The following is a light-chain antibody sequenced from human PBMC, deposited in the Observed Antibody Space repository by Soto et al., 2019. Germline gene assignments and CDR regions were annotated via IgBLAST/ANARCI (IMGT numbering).Light chain of an antibody. Sequence: QSVLTQPPSASGSPGQSVTISCTGTSSDVGGYNYVSWYQQHPGKAPKLLIYEVSKRPSGVPDRYSGSRSGNTASLTVSGLQAKDDADYHYNSYVGGNKFVLFGGGTKLTVL. V-gene: IGLV2-8*01. CDR2: EVS. CDR1: SSDVGGYNY. J-gene: IGLJ2*01. CDR3: NSYVGGNKFVL.